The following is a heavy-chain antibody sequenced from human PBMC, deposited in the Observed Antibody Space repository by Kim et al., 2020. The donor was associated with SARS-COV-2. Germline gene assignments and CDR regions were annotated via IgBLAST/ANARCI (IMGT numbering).Heavy chain of an antibody. Sequence: ASVKVSCKASGYTFTSYAMHWVRQAPGQRLEWMGWINAGNGNTKYSQKFQGRVTITRDTSASTAYMELSSLRSEDTAVYYCARAPVLLWFGELIWFDPWGQGTLVTVSS. V-gene: IGHV1-3*01. CDR2: INAGNGNT. D-gene: IGHD3-10*01. J-gene: IGHJ5*02. CDR1: GYTFTSYA. CDR3: ARAPVLLWFGELIWFDP.